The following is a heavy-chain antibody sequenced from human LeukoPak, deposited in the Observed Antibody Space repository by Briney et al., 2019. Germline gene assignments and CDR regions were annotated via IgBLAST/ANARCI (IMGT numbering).Heavy chain of an antibody. D-gene: IGHD6-19*01. CDR2: ISGSSSTI. J-gene: IGHJ4*02. Sequence: GGSQRLSCAASGFTFSSYSMNWVRQAPGKGLEWISYISGSSSTIYYADSVKGRFTISRDNAKNSLYLQMNSLRAEDTAVYYCAKQGAGIRDWGQGTLVTVSS. CDR1: GFTFSSYS. CDR3: AKQGAGIRD. V-gene: IGHV3-48*01.